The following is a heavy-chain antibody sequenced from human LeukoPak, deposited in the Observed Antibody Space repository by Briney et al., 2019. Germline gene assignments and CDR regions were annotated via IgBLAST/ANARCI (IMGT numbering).Heavy chain of an antibody. CDR1: GYTLTELS. V-gene: IGHV1-24*01. CDR3: ATVGSYGPFNDY. Sequence: ASVKVSCKVPGYTLTELSMHWVRQAPGKGLEWMGGFDPEDGETIYAQKFQGRVTMTEDTSTDTAYMELSSLRSEDTAVYYCATVGSYGPFNDYWGQGTLVTVSS. CDR2: FDPEDGET. J-gene: IGHJ4*02. D-gene: IGHD5-18*01.